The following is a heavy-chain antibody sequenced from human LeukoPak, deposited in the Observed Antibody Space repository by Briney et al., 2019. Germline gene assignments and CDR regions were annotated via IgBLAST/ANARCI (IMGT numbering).Heavy chain of an antibody. V-gene: IGHV4-59*01. D-gene: IGHD3-10*01. CDR2: IYYSGST. J-gene: IGHJ6*04. Sequence: PSETLSLICTVSGGSISSYYWSWIRQPPGKGLEWIEYIYYSGSTNYNPSLKSRVTISVDTSKNQFSLKLSSVTAADTAVYYCARVGHYYGSGSYYNPWDYYYGMDVWGKGTTVTVSS. CDR1: GGSISSYY. CDR3: ARVGHYYGSGSYYNPWDYYYGMDV.